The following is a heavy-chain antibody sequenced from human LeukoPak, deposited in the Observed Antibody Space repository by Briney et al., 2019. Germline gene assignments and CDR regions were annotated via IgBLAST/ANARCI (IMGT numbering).Heavy chain of an antibody. CDR2: ISAYNGNT. J-gene: IGHJ4*02. CDR1: GYIFTSYG. D-gene: IGHD1-26*01. V-gene: IGHV1-18*04. CDR3: ARGKSRGSHIDY. Sequence: ASVKVSCKASGYIFTSYGISWVRQAPGQGLEWMGWISAYNGNTNYAQKLQGRVTMTTDTSTSTAYMELSRLRSDDTAVYYCARGKSRGSHIDYWGQGTLVTVSS.